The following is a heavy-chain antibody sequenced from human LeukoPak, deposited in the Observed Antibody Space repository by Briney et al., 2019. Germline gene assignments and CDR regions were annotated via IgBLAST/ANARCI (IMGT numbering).Heavy chain of an antibody. CDR1: GYTFTSYY. V-gene: IGHV1-46*01. J-gene: IGHJ3*02. D-gene: IGHD3-22*01. Sequence: ASVKVSCKASGYTFTSYYMHWVRQAPGQGLEWMGTINPSGGSTSYAQKFQGRVTMTRDMSTSTVYMELSSLRSEDTAVYYCARDLGYYYDSSGPDAFDIWGQGTMVTVSS. CDR3: ARDLGYYYDSSGPDAFDI. CDR2: INPSGGST.